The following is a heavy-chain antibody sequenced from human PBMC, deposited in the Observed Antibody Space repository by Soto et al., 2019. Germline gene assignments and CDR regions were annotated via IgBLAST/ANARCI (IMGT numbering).Heavy chain of an antibody. V-gene: IGHV4-39*01. Sequence: QLQLQESGPGLVKPSETLSLTCSVSGGSISSRTFWWAWIRQPPGKGLEWMGDMYYSGSSYSSPSLKSRVTLSVDTSKNQLSLKLNSVTAADTAVYYCARHPRDDYNYGGSGIFAYWGQGTLVTVSS. D-gene: IGHD4-4*01. CDR3: ARHPRDDYNYGGSGIFAY. CDR2: MYYSGSS. J-gene: IGHJ4*02. CDR1: GGSISSRTFW.